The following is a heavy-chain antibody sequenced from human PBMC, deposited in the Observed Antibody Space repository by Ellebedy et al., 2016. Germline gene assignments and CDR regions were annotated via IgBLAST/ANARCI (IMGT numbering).Heavy chain of an antibody. Sequence: GESLKISXSASGFTFSSYAMHWVRKAPGKGLEYVSAISSNGGSTYYADSVKGRFTISRDNSKNTLYLQMSSLRAEDTAVYYCVMDIYCSSTSCHDAFDIWGQGTMVTVSS. CDR2: ISSNGGST. V-gene: IGHV3-64D*06. CDR3: VMDIYCSSTSCHDAFDI. J-gene: IGHJ3*02. CDR1: GFTFSSYA. D-gene: IGHD2-2*01.